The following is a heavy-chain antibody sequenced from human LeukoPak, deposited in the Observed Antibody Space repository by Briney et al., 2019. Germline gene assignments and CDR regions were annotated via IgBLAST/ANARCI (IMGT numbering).Heavy chain of an antibody. Sequence: ASETLSLTCTVSGGSISTYYWSWIRQPPGKGREWIGYIYYSGSTNYNPSLKSRVTISVDTSKNQFSLKLSSVTAADTAVYYCATDQSGWFDPWGQGTLVTVSS. CDR1: GGSISTYY. J-gene: IGHJ5*02. V-gene: IGHV4-59*01. D-gene: IGHD3-10*01. CDR2: IYYSGST. CDR3: ATDQSGWFDP.